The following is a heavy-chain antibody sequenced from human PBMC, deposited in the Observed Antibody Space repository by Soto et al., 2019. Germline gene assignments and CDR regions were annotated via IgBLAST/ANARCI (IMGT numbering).Heavy chain of an antibody. Sequence: ASVKVSCKVSGYTLTELSMHWVRQAPGKGLEWMGGFDPEDGEKIYAQKFQGRVTMTEDTSTDTAYMELSSLRSQDTAVDYCATPPPYDREYCGGDCFLAFDYWGQGTLVTVSS. CDR2: FDPEDGEK. CDR3: ATPPPYDREYCGGDCFLAFDY. J-gene: IGHJ4*02. D-gene: IGHD2-21*02. CDR1: GYTLTELS. V-gene: IGHV1-24*01.